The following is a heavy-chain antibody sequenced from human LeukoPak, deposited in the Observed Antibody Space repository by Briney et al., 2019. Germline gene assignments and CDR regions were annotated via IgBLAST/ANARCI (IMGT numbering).Heavy chain of an antibody. CDR3: ARGLETGYYRGFDY. CDR1: GFTFSSYA. D-gene: IGHD3-9*01. Sequence: GGSLRLSCAASGFTFSSYAMHWVRQAPGKGLEWVAVISYDGSNKYYADSVKGRFTISRDNSKNTLYLQMNSLRAEDTAVYYCARGLETGYYRGFDYWGQGTLVTVSS. V-gene: IGHV3-30*14. J-gene: IGHJ4*02. CDR2: ISYDGSNK.